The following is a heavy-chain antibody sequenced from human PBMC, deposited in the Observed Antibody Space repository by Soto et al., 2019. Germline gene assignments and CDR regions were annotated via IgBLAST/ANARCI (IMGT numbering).Heavy chain of an antibody. CDR2: IYYSGST. V-gene: IGHV4-59*01. CDR3: EREMQWLGKGMDV. D-gene: IGHD6-19*01. Sequence: SETLSLTCTVSGGSISSYYWSWIRQPPGKGLEWIGYIYYSGSTNYNPSLKSRVTISVDTSKNQFSLKLSSVTAADTAVYYCEREMQWLGKGMDVWGQGTTVTVSS. J-gene: IGHJ6*02. CDR1: GGSISSYY.